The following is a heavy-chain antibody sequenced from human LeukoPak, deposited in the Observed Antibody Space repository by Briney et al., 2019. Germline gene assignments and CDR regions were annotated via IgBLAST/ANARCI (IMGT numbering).Heavy chain of an antibody. Sequence: GGSLRLSCAASGFTYSNYGMHWVRQAPGKGLEWVAVIWYDGSNKYYADAVKSRFTISRDISRNTLYLQMNSLRSEDTAVYYCARAGSSSELDLWGQGTLVTVSS. CDR1: GFTYSNYG. CDR3: ARAGSSSELDL. D-gene: IGHD6-6*01. V-gene: IGHV3-33*01. J-gene: IGHJ5*02. CDR2: IWYDGSNK.